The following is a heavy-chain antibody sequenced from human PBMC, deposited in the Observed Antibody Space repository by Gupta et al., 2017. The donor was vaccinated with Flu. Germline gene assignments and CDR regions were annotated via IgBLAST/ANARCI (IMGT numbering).Heavy chain of an antibody. J-gene: IGHJ4*02. CDR1: SMSNDY. D-gene: IGHD6-19*01. Sequence: SMSNDYWSWIRQAPGSGREWIGQMYQTGRAKDNPALNSRVTMSGDTAKNRVFLRLNSVNAVDKAVYYCERQAGEGYVHFDYWVQGTLVKVSS. CDR3: ERQAGEGYVHFDY. V-gene: IGHV4-59*08. CDR2: MYQTGRA.